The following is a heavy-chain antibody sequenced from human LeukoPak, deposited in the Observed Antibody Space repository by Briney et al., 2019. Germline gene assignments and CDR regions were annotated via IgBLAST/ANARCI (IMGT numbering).Heavy chain of an antibody. CDR2: ISGYNGNT. CDR3: ARDGPAELAYCGGDCYPYYYYYMDV. CDR1: GYTFTSYD. V-gene: IGHV1-18*01. Sequence: GASVMVSCKASGYTFTSYDISWVRQAPGQGLEWMGWISGYNGNTNFAQKLQGRITMTTDTSTSTAYMELRSLRSDDTAVYYCARDGPAELAYCGGDCYPYYYYYMDVWGKGTTVTVSS. J-gene: IGHJ6*03. D-gene: IGHD2-21*02.